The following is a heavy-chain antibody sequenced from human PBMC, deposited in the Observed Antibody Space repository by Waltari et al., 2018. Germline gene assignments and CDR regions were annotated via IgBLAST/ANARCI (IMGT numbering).Heavy chain of an antibody. D-gene: IGHD3-22*01. CDR3: ARDYYYDSSGYYSY. CDR1: GGTFNRYA. CDR2: IIPIFGTA. Sequence: QVQLVQSGAEVKKPGSSVKVSCKASGGTFNRYAIRWVRQAPGQGLEWMGGIIPIFGTANYAQKFQGRVTITADESTSTAYMELSSLRSEDTAVYYCARDYYYDSSGYYSYWGQGTLVTVSS. J-gene: IGHJ4*02. V-gene: IGHV1-69*01.